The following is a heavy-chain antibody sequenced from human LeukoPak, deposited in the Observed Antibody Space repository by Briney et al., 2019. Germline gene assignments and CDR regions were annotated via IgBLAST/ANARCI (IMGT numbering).Heavy chain of an antibody. J-gene: IGHJ3*02. CDR1: GFTFNAYA. D-gene: IGHD4-17*01. CDR3: ARDPNGDYIGAFDM. CDR2: IRGGGGSA. Sequence: GGSLRVSCTASGFTFNAYAMMWVRQAPGKGPEGVSAIRGGGGSAFYVDSLKGRFTISRDNSKSTLFLQMNSLRAEDTAVYYCARDPNGDYIGAFDMWGPGTVVTVSS. V-gene: IGHV3-23*01.